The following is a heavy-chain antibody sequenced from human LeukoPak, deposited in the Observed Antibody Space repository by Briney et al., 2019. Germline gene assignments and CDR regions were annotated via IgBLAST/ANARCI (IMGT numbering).Heavy chain of an antibody. CDR2: IYYSGST. CDR3: ASLEKDTDYYYGMDV. Sequence: SETLSLTCTVSGGSISSYYWSWIRQPPGKGLEGIGYIYYSGSTNYNPSLKSRVTISVDTSKNQFSLKLSSVTAADTAVYYCASLEKDTDYYYGMDVWGQGTTVTVSS. D-gene: IGHD5-24*01. V-gene: IGHV4-59*01. CDR1: GGSISSYY. J-gene: IGHJ6*02.